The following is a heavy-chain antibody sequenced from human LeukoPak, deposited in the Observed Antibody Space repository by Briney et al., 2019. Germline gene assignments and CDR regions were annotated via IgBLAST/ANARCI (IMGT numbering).Heavy chain of an antibody. CDR3: ARGDAFSGDH. CDR2: INQDGSEE. J-gene: IGHJ4*02. CDR1: GFTFSNYW. Sequence: GGSLRLSCVASGFTFSNYWMSWVRQAPGRGLEWVANINQDGSEEYYVDSVKGRFTISRVNTKNSLFVQMNSLRADDTAVYYCARGDAFSGDHWGQGTLVTVSS. V-gene: IGHV3-7*04. D-gene: IGHD2-2*01.